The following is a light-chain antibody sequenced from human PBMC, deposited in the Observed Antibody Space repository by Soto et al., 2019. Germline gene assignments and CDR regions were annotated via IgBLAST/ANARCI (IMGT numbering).Light chain of an antibody. Sequence: EIVLTQSPGTLSLSPGERATLSCRASQSVSSSSLTWYQQKPGQAPRLLIYGASTRATGIPDRFSGSGSGTDFSLTISRLEPEDFAVYYCQQYNSRWTFGQGTKVEIK. CDR2: GAS. J-gene: IGKJ1*01. CDR1: QSVSSSS. CDR3: QQYNSRWT. V-gene: IGKV3-20*01.